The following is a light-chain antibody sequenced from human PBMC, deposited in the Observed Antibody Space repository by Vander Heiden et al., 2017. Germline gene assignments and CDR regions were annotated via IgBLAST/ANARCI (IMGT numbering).Light chain of an antibody. V-gene: IGKV3-15*01. CDR1: QSVGSS. Sequence: EIVMTQSPATLSVSPGETATLSCRASQSVGSSVACYKQKTGQPPRRPIHGATTQATTIPGRFRGNASGTRFTLTIRRMGSEGFAVFYCQQYSRLPLNFGQWNKVK. CDR3: QQYSRLPLN. CDR2: GAT. J-gene: IGKJ1*01.